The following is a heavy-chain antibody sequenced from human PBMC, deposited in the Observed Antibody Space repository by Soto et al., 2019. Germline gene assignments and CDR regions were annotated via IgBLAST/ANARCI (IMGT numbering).Heavy chain of an antibody. CDR1: GFTFSSYD. D-gene: IGHD2-15*01. CDR3: ARSSSYCSGGSCYSGGFDY. J-gene: IGHJ4*02. V-gene: IGHV3-13*01. Sequence: EVQLVESGGGLVQPGGSLRLSCAASGFTFSSYDMHWVRQATGKGLEWVSAIGTAGDTYYPGSVKGRFTISRENAKNFLYRQMNSLRAEDTAVYYCARSSSYCSGGSCYSGGFDYWGQGTLVTVSS. CDR2: IGTAGDT.